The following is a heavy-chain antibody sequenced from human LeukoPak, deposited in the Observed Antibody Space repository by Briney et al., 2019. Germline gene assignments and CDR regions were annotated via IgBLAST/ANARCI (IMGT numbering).Heavy chain of an antibody. Sequence: PGGSLRLSCAASGFTFSSYGMHWVRQAPGKGLEWVAVISYDGSNKYYADSVKGRFTISRDNSKNTLYLQMNSLRAEDTAVYYCAKDWNDFWSGYRPPNWFDPWGQGTLVTVSS. V-gene: IGHV3-30*18. D-gene: IGHD3-3*01. J-gene: IGHJ5*02. CDR1: GFTFSSYG. CDR2: ISYDGSNK. CDR3: AKDWNDFWSGYRPPNWFDP.